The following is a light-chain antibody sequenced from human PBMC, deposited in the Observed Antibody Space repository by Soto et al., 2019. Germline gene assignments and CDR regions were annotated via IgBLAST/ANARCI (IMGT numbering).Light chain of an antibody. Sequence: QSVLAQSPPVSAAPGQRVTISCFGSSSNIPYQFVSWYKQFPGMAPTLLIYDNSRRPSGVPDRFSATKSGPSATLDIAGLQTADEAVYYCASWDSDLDGFVFGPGTKLTVL. CDR2: DNS. CDR1: SSNIPYQF. V-gene: IGLV1-51*01. J-gene: IGLJ1*01. CDR3: ASWDSDLDGFV.